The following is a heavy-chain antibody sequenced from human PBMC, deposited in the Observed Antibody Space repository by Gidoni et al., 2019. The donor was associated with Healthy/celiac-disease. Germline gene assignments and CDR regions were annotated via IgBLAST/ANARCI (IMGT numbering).Heavy chain of an antibody. CDR1: GFTFSSYA. Sequence: CSASGFTFSSYAMHWVRQAPGKGLEYVSAISSNGGSTYYADSVKGRFTISRDNSKNTLYLQMSSLRAEDTAVYYCVKDTYDYGDFYYFDYWGQGTLVTVSS. CDR3: VKDTYDYGDFYYFDY. J-gene: IGHJ4*02. D-gene: IGHD4-17*01. CDR2: ISSNGGST. V-gene: IGHV3-64D*06.